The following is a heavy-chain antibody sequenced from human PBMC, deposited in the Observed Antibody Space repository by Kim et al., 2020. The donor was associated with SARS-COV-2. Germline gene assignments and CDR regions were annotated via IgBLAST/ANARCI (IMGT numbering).Heavy chain of an antibody. V-gene: IGHV3-23*01. CDR3: ATRPCDGGYAPWDY. D-gene: IGHD2-2*01. J-gene: IGHJ4*02. CDR2: ISARGVT. Sequence: GGSLRLSCVASGFTLSTCAMTWVRQAPGKGLEWVSSISARGVTYYADSVKGRFTVSRDSSKNTLDPQMNSLRAEDTALYYCATRPCDGGYAPWDYWGQGTLVTVSS. CDR1: GFTLSTCA.